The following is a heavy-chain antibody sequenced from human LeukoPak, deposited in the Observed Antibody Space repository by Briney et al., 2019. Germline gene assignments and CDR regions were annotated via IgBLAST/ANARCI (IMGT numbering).Heavy chain of an antibody. D-gene: IGHD3-10*01. CDR2: IYPGDSDT. V-gene: IGHV5-51*01. CDR1: GYSFTNCW. J-gene: IGHJ4*02. CDR3: ARLGGSGSYYNRPIDY. Sequence: GESLKISCKGSGYSFTNCWIGWVRQMPGKGLEWMGIIYPGDSDTIYSPSFQGQVTISADKSINTAYLQWSSLKASDTAMYYCARLGGSGSYYNRPIDYWGQGTLVTVSS.